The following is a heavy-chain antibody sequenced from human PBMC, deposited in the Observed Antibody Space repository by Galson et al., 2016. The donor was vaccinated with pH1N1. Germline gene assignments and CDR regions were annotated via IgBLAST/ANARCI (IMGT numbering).Heavy chain of an antibody. J-gene: IGHJ4*02. Sequence: SLRLSCAASGLTFNNHEMNWVRQAPGKGPEWIAYISASSRDIYSADSVKGRFTISRDNAKNSVYLQMNSLRVDDTALYYCGTCPPDSYRIFDYWGQGTLVTVSS. CDR3: GTCPPDSYRIFDY. V-gene: IGHV3-48*03. D-gene: IGHD1-14*01. CDR1: GLTFNNHE. CDR2: ISASSRDI.